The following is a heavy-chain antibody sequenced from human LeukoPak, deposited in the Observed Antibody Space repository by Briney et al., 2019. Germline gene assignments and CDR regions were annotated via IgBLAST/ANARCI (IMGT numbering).Heavy chain of an antibody. V-gene: IGHV3-23*01. CDR1: GFTFSSDG. D-gene: IGHD6-13*01. J-gene: IGHJ4*02. CDR3: AKVVDSSSSF. CDR2: IGGSGVTT. Sequence: PGGSLRLSCAASGFTFSSDGMSWVRQAPGKGLEWVSTIGGSGVTTYYADSVKGRFTISRDNSKNTLYLQMSSLRAEDTAVYYCAKVVDSSSSFWGQGTLVTVSS.